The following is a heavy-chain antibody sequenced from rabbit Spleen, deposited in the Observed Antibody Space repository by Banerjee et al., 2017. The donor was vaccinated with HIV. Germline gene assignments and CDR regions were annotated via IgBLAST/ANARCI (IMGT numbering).Heavy chain of an antibody. CDR1: GFSFSSTYW. D-gene: IGHD7-1*01. CDR2: INSGSSGTT. CDR3: ARGYTDYTTSRLDL. V-gene: IGHV1S45*01. J-gene: IGHJ3*01. Sequence: QEHLEESGGDLVKPEGSLTLTCTASGFSFSSTYWIFWGRQAPGKGLEWIGCINSGSSGTTYSASWANCRFTFSSSSSTTVTLQMTSLTAADTATYFCARGYTDYTTSRLDLWGQGTLVTVS.